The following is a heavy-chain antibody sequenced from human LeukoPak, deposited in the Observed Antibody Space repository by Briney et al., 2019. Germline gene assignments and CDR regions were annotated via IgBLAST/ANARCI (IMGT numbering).Heavy chain of an antibody. CDR1: GGSISSSSYY. D-gene: IGHD1-7*01. V-gene: IGHV4-39*07. CDR3: ARSPNWNYGNDY. Sequence: SETLSLTCTVSGGSISSSSYYWGWIRQPPGKGLEWIGGIYYSGSTYYNPSLKSRVTISVDTSKNQFSLKLSSVTAADTAVYYCARSPNWNYGNDYWGQGTLVTVSS. CDR2: IYYSGST. J-gene: IGHJ4*02.